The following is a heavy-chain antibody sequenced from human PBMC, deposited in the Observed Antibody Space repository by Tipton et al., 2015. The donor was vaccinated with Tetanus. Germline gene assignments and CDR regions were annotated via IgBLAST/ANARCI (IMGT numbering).Heavy chain of an antibody. CDR1: GGSISSGGYY. Sequence: TLSLTCTVSGGSISSGGYYWSWIRQHPGKGLEWIGYIYYSGTTYYNPSLKSRVTISVDTSKNQFSLKLSSVTAADTAVYYCARERVNLAVAAGFAYWGQGTLVPVSS. CDR3: ARERVNLAVAAGFAY. V-gene: IGHV4-31*03. J-gene: IGHJ4*02. D-gene: IGHD6-19*01. CDR2: IYYSGTT.